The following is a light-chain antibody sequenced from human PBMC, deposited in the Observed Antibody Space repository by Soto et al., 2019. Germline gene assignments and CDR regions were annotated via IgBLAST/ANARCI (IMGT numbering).Light chain of an antibody. CDR1: NSDVGGYNY. J-gene: IGLJ2*01. CDR3: SSYTTSSTFV. Sequence: QSALTQPASISGSPGQSITISCTGTNSDVGGYNYVSWYQQYPGKAPKLMIYDVDNRPSGVSYRFSGSKSGKTASLTISGLQAEDEADYYCSSYTTSSTFVFGGGTKLTVL. V-gene: IGLV2-14*01. CDR2: DVD.